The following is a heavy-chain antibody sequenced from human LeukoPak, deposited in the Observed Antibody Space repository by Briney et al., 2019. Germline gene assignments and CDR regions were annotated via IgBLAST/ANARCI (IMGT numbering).Heavy chain of an antibody. CDR3: ARKQNYYFDY. J-gene: IGHJ4*02. CDR2: INHSGST. D-gene: IGHD1-7*01. CDR1: GGSFSGYY. V-gene: IGHV4-34*01. Sequence: SETLSLTCAVYGGSFSGYYWSWIRQPPGKGLEWIGEINHSGSTNYNPSLKSRVTISVDTSKNQFPLKLSSVTAADTAVYYCARKQNYYFDYWGQGTLVAVSS.